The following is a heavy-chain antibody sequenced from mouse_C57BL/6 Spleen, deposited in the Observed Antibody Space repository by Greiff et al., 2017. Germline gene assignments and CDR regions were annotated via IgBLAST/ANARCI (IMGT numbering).Heavy chain of an antibody. Sequence: VQLQQPGAELVRPGTSVKLSCKASGYTFTSYWMHWVKQRPGQGLEWIGVIDPSDSYTNYNQKFKGKATLTVDTSSSTAYMQLSSLTSEDSAVYYCAREKGPRCNFDYWGQGTTLTVSS. D-gene: IGHD2-10*02. CDR3: AREKGPRCNFDY. V-gene: IGHV1-59*01. CDR1: GYTFTSYW. CDR2: IDPSDSYT. J-gene: IGHJ2*01.